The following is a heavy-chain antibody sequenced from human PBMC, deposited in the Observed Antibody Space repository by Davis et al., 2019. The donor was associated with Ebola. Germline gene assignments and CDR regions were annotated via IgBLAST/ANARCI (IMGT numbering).Heavy chain of an antibody. CDR1: GFTFGDYF. D-gene: IGHD3-10*01. CDR3: ARDITLRGPFDP. J-gene: IGHJ5*02. V-gene: IGHV3-11*01. CDR2: ISSSGTIV. Sequence: GGSLRLSCAASGFTFGDYFMSWIRQAPGKGLEWVSYISSSGTIVYYADSVKGRFTISRDNAKNSLYLQMSSLRAEDAAIYYCARDITLRGPFDPWGQGTLVTVSS.